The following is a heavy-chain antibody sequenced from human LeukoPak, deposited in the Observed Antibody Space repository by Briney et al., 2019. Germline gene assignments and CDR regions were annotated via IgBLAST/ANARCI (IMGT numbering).Heavy chain of an antibody. Sequence: PSETLSLTCTVSGGSISNHYWSWIRQPPGKGLEYIGYIFYSETTNYNPSLKSRVSISVDTSKNQFSLKLRSVTAADTAVYYCARLQFWSGHDYWGQGTLVTVSS. CDR2: IFYSETT. CDR3: ARLQFWSGHDY. V-gene: IGHV4-59*08. CDR1: GGSISNHY. D-gene: IGHD3-3*01. J-gene: IGHJ4*02.